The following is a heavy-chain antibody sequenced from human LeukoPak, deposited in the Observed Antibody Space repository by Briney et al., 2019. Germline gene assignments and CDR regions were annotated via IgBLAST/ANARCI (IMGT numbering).Heavy chain of an antibody. J-gene: IGHJ4*02. CDR3: ARGLGGLLTDY. D-gene: IGHD2-15*01. Sequence: SETPSLTCTVSGGSISSSSYYWGWIRQPPGKGLEWIGSIYYSGSTYYHPSLKSQVTISVDTSKNQFSLKLSSVTAADRAVYCCARGLGGLLTDYWGEGTLVTVSS. CDR2: IYYSGST. CDR1: GGSISSSSYY. V-gene: IGHV4-39*07.